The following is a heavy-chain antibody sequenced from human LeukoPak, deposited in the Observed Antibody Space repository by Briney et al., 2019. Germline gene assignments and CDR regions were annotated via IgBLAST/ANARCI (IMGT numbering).Heavy chain of an antibody. CDR3: ASAPHVNYFDF. CDR2: ISYSGST. D-gene: IGHD2/OR15-2a*01. CDR1: GDSMTNYY. J-gene: IGHJ4*02. Sequence: SETLSLTCTVSGDSMTNYYWSWIRQPPGMGLEWIGYISYSGSTNYNPSPKSRVTISIDTSKNQFSLKLSSVTAADTAVYYCASAPHVNYFDFWGQGALVTVST. V-gene: IGHV4-59*08.